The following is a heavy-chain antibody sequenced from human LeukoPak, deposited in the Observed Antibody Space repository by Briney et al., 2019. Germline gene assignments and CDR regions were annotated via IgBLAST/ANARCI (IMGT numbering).Heavy chain of an antibody. J-gene: IGHJ3*02. Sequence: QPGGSLRLSCAASGFTFSSYAMSWVRQTPGKGLEWVSGINWIGGSTGYADSVKGRFTISRDNAKNSLYLHMNSLRAEDTALYFCARDLGYKDYVSAFDIWGQGTMVTVSS. V-gene: IGHV3-20*04. CDR1: GFTFSSYA. CDR3: ARDLGYKDYVSAFDI. CDR2: INWIGGST. D-gene: IGHD5-24*01.